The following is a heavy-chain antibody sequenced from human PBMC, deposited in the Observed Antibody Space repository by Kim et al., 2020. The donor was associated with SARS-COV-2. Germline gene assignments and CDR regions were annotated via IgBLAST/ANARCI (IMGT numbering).Heavy chain of an antibody. V-gene: IGHV4-31*03. D-gene: IGHD3-22*01. Sequence: SETLSLTCTVSGGSIGSGCGEWRVIRQHPGKGLEWIGYIYYSGSTYYNPSLKSRVTISVDTSKNQFSLKLSSVTAADTAVYYCARGQGLITMIVVVVGAFDYWGQGTLVTVSS. CDR3: ARGQGLITMIVVVVGAFDY. J-gene: IGHJ4*02. CDR2: IYYSGST. CDR1: GGSIGSGCGE.